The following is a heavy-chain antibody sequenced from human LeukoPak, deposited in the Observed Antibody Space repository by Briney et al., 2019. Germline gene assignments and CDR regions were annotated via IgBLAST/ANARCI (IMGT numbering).Heavy chain of an antibody. CDR1: GYTFTGYY. J-gene: IGHJ4*02. D-gene: IGHD2-8*01. CDR2: INPNSGGT. V-gene: IGHV1-2*02. CDR3: ASDCNLRYCTNGPPPGIDY. Sequence: ASVKVSCKASGYTFTGYYMHWVRLAPGQGLEWMGWINPNSGGTNYAQKFQGRVTMTRDTSISTAYMELSRLRSDDTAVYYCASDCNLRYCTNGPPPGIDYWGQGTLVTVSS.